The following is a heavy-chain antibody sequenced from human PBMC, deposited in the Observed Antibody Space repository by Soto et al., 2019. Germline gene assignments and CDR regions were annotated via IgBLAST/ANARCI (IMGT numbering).Heavy chain of an antibody. Sequence: GGSLRLSCAASGFTFSSYAMSWVRQAPGKGLEWVSAISGSGGSTYYADSVKGRFTISRDNSKNTLYLQMNSLRAEDTAVYYCAKGRGSYHTNNWFDPWGQGTLVTVSS. CDR1: GFTFSSYA. J-gene: IGHJ5*02. V-gene: IGHV3-23*01. CDR2: ISGSGGST. D-gene: IGHD1-26*01. CDR3: AKGRGSYHTNNWFDP.